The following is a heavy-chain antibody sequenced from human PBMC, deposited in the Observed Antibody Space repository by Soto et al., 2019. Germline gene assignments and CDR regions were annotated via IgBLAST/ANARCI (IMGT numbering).Heavy chain of an antibody. Sequence: SETLSLTCTVSGGSISSSSYYWGWIRQPPGKGLEWIGSIYYSGNTNYNPSLKSRLTISVDTSKNQFSLKLNSVTAADTAVYYCARDMTTGGDFDYWGQGTLVTVSS. J-gene: IGHJ4*02. D-gene: IGHD4-17*01. V-gene: IGHV4-39*07. CDR3: ARDMTTGGDFDY. CDR1: GGSISSSSYY. CDR2: IYYSGNT.